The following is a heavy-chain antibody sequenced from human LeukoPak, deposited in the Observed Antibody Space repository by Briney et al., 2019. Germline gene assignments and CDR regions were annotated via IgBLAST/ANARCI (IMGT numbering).Heavy chain of an antibody. CDR3: ARDGSGGGDSLFGFDY. CDR1: GFTFSSYG. D-gene: IGHD2-21*02. CDR2: IWYDGSNK. V-gene: IGHV3-33*08. J-gene: IGHJ4*02. Sequence: LTGRSLRLSCAASGFTFSSYGMHWVRQAPGKGLEWVAVIWYDGSNKYYADSVKGRFTISRDNSKNTLYLQMNSLRAEDTAVYYCARDGSGGGDSLFGFDYWGQGTLVTVSS.